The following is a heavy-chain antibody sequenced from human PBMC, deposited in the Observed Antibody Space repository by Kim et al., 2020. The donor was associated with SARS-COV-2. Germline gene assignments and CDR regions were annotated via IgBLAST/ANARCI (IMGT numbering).Heavy chain of an antibody. Sequence: GGSLRLSCTTSGFTFTGHAMSWVRQAPGKGLEWVSSIDGSDGTTYYVDSAKGRFSISRDDSKNTLYLHMSALRADDTATYYCLKGGWGWIWDYWGQGTLVTVSS. CDR2: IDGSDGTT. V-gene: IGHV3-23*01. D-gene: IGHD2-21*01. J-gene: IGHJ4*02. CDR1: GFTFTGHA. CDR3: LKGGWGWIWDY.